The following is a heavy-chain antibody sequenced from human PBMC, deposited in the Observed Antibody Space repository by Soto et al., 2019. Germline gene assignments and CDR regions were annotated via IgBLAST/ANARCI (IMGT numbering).Heavy chain of an antibody. CDR2: IIPILGIA. CDR3: AIDSGDYGDCGLFAS. J-gene: IGHJ4*02. CDR1: GGTFSSYT. Sequence: QVQLVQSGAEVKKPGSSVKVSCKASGGTFSSYTISWVRQAPGQGLEWMGRIIPILGIANYAQKFQGRVRMPADKSKSTAYGGVGSLRAEGPAVYYCAIDSGDYGDCGLFASWGQGTLVA. V-gene: IGHV1-69*02. D-gene: IGHD4-17*01.